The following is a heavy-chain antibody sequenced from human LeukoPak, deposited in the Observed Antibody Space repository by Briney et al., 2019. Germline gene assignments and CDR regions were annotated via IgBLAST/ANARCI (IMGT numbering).Heavy chain of an antibody. CDR3: ARHPRYCSGGSCYYYYYYGMDV. CDR1: GGTFSSYA. CDR2: IIPIFGTA. D-gene: IGHD2-15*01. Sequence: SVKVSCKASGGTFSSYAISWVRQAPGQGLEWMGGIIPIFGTANYAQKFQGRVTITADESTSTAYMELSSLRSEDTAVYYCARHPRYCSGGSCYYYYYYGMDVWGKGTTVTVSS. J-gene: IGHJ6*04. V-gene: IGHV1-69*13.